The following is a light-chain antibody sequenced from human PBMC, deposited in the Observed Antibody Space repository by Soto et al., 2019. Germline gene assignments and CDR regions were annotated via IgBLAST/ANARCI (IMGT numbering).Light chain of an antibody. CDR2: EVS. Sequence: QSALTQPASVSGSPGQSITISCTGTSSDVGNYKLVSWYQQHPGKAPKLMIYEVSKRPSGVSNRFSGSKSGNTASLTISGLQAEDEADYYCCTHAGSSTYVFGTGTKVTV. CDR1: SSDVGNYKL. J-gene: IGLJ1*01. V-gene: IGLV2-23*02. CDR3: CTHAGSSTYV.